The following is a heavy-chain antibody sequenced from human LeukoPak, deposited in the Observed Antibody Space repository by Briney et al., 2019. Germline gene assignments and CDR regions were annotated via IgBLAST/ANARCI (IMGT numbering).Heavy chain of an antibody. Sequence: SETLSLTCAVYGGSFSGYYWNWIRQPPGKGLEWIGEINHSGSTSYNPSLKSRVTISVGSSKNQFSLRLSSVTAADTAVYYCARGSDWFGSFDRWGQGTLVTVSS. D-gene: IGHD3-10*01. CDR2: INHSGST. CDR1: GGSFSGYY. V-gene: IGHV4-34*01. CDR3: ARGSDWFGSFDR. J-gene: IGHJ5*02.